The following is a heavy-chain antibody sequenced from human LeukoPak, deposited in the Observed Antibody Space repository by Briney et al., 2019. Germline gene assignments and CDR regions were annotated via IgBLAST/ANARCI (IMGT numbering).Heavy chain of an antibody. J-gene: IGHJ4*02. V-gene: IGHV4-39*01. CDR2: IYYSGST. D-gene: IGHD2-15*01. CDR1: GGSISSSSYY. CDR3: ASGTTYCSGGSCYRYYFDY. Sequence: PSETLSLTCTVSGGSISSSSYYWGWIRQPPGKGLEWIGSIYYSGSTYYNPSLKSRVTISVDTSKNQFSLKLSSVTAADTAVYYCASGTTYCSGGSCYRYYFDYWGQGTLVTVSS.